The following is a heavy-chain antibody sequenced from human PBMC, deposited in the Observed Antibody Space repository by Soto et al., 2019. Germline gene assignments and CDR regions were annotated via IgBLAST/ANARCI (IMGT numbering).Heavy chain of an antibody. J-gene: IGHJ5*02. CDR2: HNGYNGQT. Sequence: ASVKVSCQASENTFSTYLLHWVRQVHGQGLEWMGWHNGYNGQTEYSQKFQGRVTITRDTSAKTAYLELRSLTSEDTAVYYCAATHGRAGLGTWGQGTRVTVSS. CDR3: AATHGRAGLGT. CDR1: ENTFSTYL. V-gene: IGHV1-3*01.